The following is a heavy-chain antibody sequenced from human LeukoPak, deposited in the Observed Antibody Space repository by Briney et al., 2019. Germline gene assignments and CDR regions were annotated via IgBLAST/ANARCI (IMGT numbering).Heavy chain of an antibody. J-gene: IGHJ6*03. CDR2: IRYDGSNK. CDR3: AKRTRYYYYMDV. Sequence: PGGSLRLSCAASGFTFSIYGMHWVRQAPGTGLEWVAFIRYDGSNKYYADSVKGRFTISRDNSKNTLYLQMNSLRAEDTAVYYCAKRTRYYYYMDVWGKGTTVTVSS. CDR1: GFTFSIYG. V-gene: IGHV3-30*02.